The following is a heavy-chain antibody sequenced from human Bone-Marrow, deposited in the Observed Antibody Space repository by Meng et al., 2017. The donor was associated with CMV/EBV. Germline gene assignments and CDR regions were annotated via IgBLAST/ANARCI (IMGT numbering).Heavy chain of an antibody. Sequence: GESLKISCTASGFTFRSHAMNWVRQAPGKGLEWVSGINGSGGQTYYADSVKGRFTISRDNSKNTLYLQIDSLRAEDTAFYYCSIARGVVSVPAAITYWGQGTLVTVS. D-gene: IGHD2-2*01. CDR1: GFTFRSHA. J-gene: IGHJ4*02. CDR2: INGSGGQT. V-gene: IGHV3-23*01. CDR3: SIARGVVSVPAAITY.